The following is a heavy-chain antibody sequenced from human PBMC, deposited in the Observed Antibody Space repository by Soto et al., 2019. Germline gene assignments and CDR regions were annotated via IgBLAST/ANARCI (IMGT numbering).Heavy chain of an antibody. V-gene: IGHV3-30-3*01. Sequence: QVQLVESGGGVVQPGRSLRLSCAASGFTFSSYAMHWVRQAPGKGLDWVTFISYDGNNQYYADSVKGRFTISRDNSKNPLYVQMNSLRAEDTAVYYCARGGYNFGYGYGDYFDFWGQGTLVTVSS. D-gene: IGHD5-18*01. CDR3: ARGGYNFGYGYGDYFDF. J-gene: IGHJ4*02. CDR1: GFTFSSYA. CDR2: ISYDGNNQ.